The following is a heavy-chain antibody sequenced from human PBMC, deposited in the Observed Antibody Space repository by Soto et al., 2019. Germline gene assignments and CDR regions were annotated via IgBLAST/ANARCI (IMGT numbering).Heavy chain of an antibody. CDR2: IYYSGIT. J-gene: IGHJ4*02. D-gene: IGHD3-22*01. V-gene: IGHV4-39*01. CDR1: GGSISSNSLH. CDR3: VSGHYYRRMYAFDF. Sequence: PSETLSLTCTVSGGSISSNSLHWDCVRQPPGKGLEWIGTIYYSGITDYNPSLKSRVTISVDTSKNQFSLKLTSVTAADTAVYYCVSGHYYRRMYAFDFWGQGTLVTVSS.